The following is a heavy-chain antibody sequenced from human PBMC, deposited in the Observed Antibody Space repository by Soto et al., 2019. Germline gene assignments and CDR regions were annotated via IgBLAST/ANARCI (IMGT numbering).Heavy chain of an antibody. CDR2: INAGNGNT. V-gene: IGHV1-3*01. Sequence: ASVKVSCKASGYTFTSYAMHWVRQAPGQRLEWMGWINAGNGNTKYSQKFQGRVTITRDTSASTAYMELSSLRSEDTAVYYCARDVPHPNRGSENAFDIWGQGTMVTVSS. CDR1: GYTFTSYA. D-gene: IGHD7-27*01. J-gene: IGHJ3*02. CDR3: ARDVPHPNRGSENAFDI.